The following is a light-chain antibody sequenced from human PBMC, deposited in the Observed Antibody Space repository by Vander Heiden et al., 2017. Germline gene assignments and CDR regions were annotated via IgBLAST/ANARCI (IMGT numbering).Light chain of an antibody. J-gene: IGLJ2*01. CDR3: PAWDGSRDHWV. CDR2: DDS. V-gene: IGLV3-21*02. Sequence: SYALTDPPAVQVASGQTASITCGGNNIGSKSVHWYQQQPGPAPVLFVYDDSDRPSGIPERFSGSNSGTTATLTISRLEAGDEADYDCPAWDGSRDHWVFGGGTKLTVL. CDR1: NIGSKS.